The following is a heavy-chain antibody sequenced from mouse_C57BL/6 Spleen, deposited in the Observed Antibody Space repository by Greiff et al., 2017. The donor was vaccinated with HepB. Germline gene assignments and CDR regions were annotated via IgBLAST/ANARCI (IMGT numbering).Heavy chain of an antibody. J-gene: IGHJ1*03. CDR2: INYDGSST. V-gene: IGHV5-16*01. D-gene: IGHD4-1*01. Sequence: EVKVEESEGGLVQPGSSMKLSCTASGFTFSDYYMAWVRQVPEKGLEWVANINYDGSSTYYLDSLKSRFIISRDNAKNILYLQMSSLKSEDTATYYCARLANWAYWYFDVWGTGTTVTVSS. CDR1: GFTFSDYY. CDR3: ARLANWAYWYFDV.